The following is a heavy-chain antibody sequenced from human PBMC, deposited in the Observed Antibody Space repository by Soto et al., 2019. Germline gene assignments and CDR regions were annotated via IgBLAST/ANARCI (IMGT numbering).Heavy chain of an antibody. CDR2: ISGSGGST. D-gene: IGHD5-12*01. Sequence: GGSLRLSCAASGFTFSNYAMSWVRQAPGKGLEWVSAISGSGGSTYYADSVKGRFTISRDNSKNTLYLQMNSLRAEDTAVYYCAKVVATIYYYYYMDVWGKGTTVTVSS. CDR1: GFTFSNYA. CDR3: AKVVATIYYYYYMDV. V-gene: IGHV3-23*01. J-gene: IGHJ6*03.